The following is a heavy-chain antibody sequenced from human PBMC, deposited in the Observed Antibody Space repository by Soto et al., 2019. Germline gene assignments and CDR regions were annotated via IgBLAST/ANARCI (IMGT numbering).Heavy chain of an antibody. CDR1: GFTFSSYS. V-gene: IGHV3-48*01. D-gene: IGHD2-15*01. CDR3: ARDFSLGDIVVVVAATTAMDV. Sequence: GGSLRLSCAASGFTFSSYSMNWVRQAPGKGLEWVSYISSSSSTIYYADSVKGRFTISRDNAKNSLYLQMNSLRAEDTAVYYCARDFSLGDIVVVVAATTAMDVWGKGTTVTVSS. J-gene: IGHJ6*03. CDR2: ISSSSSTI.